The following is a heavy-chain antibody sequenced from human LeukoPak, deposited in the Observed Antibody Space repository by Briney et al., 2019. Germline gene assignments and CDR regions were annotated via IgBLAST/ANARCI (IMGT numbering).Heavy chain of an antibody. CDR2: IYYSGST. J-gene: IGHJ5*02. D-gene: IGHD4-17*01. CDR3: AREADYGDYNWFDP. V-gene: IGHV4-31*03. CDR1: GGSISSGGYS. Sequence: SETLSLTCTVSGGSISSGGYSWSWIRQHPGKGLEWIGYIYYSGSTYYNPSLKSRVTISVDTSKNQFSLKLSSVTAADTAVYYCAREADYGDYNWFDPWGQGTLVTVSS.